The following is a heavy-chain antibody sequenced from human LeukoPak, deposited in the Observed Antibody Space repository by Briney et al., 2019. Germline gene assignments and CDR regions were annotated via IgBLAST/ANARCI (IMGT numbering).Heavy chain of an antibody. CDR3: ARHRSATGWKYFDY. CDR2: IYYSGTT. Sequence: PSETLSLTCTVSGVSITSYYWSWIRQPPGKGLEWIGYIYYSGTTNNNPSLKSRVTISVDPSKNQISLKLSSVTAADTAVYYCARHRSATGWKYFDYWGQGTLVTVSS. D-gene: IGHD1-1*01. CDR1: GVSITSYY. V-gene: IGHV4-59*08. J-gene: IGHJ4*02.